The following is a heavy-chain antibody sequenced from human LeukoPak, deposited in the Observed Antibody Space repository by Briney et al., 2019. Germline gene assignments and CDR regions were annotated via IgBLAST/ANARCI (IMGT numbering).Heavy chain of an antibody. CDR2: ISSSSSYT. V-gene: IGHV3-11*06. J-gene: IGHJ4*02. CDR3: ARGGNIDY. Sequence: KTGGSLRLSCAASGFTFSDYYMSWIRQAPGKGLEWVSYISSSSSYTNYADSVEGRFIISRVNAKNSLYLQMNSLRDEDTAVYYCARGGNIDYWGQGTLVTVSS. D-gene: IGHD3-10*01. CDR1: GFTFSDYY.